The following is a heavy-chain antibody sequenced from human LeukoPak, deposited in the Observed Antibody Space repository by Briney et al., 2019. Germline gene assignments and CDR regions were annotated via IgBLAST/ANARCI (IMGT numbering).Heavy chain of an antibody. CDR1: GYSISSGYY. D-gene: IGHD4-17*01. CDR2: ISGSGGSK. Sequence: ETLSLTCTVSGYSISSGYYWGWIRQPPGKGLEWVSAISGSGGSKYYADSVKGRFTISRDNSKNTLYLQMNSLRAEDTAVYYCARDSYYGDYDFLDYWGQGTLVTVSS. V-gene: IGHV3-23*01. J-gene: IGHJ4*02. CDR3: ARDSYYGDYDFLDY.